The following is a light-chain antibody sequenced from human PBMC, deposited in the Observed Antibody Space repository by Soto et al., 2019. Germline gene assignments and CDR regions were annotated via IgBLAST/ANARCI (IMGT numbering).Light chain of an antibody. J-gene: IGKJ4*01. CDR2: GAS. Sequence: ECVFAQSPGTPSLSSGEKATLSFRARQSVSSSYLAWYQQKPGQAPRLLIYGASSRATGIPDRFSGSGSGTDFTLTISRLEPEDFAVYYCQQYGSSLQGTFGGGTKVDIK. CDR1: QSVSSSY. V-gene: IGKV3-20*01. CDR3: QQYGSSLQGT.